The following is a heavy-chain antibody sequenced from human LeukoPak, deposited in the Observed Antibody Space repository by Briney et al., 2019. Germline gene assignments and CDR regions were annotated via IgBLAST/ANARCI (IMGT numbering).Heavy chain of an antibody. CDR1: GYTFTSYH. V-gene: IGHV1-46*01. Sequence: GASVKVSCKASGYTFTSYHMHWVRQAPGHGLEWMGRIIPSGGATTYAQKFQGRVTMTSDTSTTTVYMELSSLRSEDTAVYYCARVLRYFDWLLYGDAFDIWGQGTMVTVSS. CDR3: ARVLRYFDWLLYGDAFDI. CDR2: IIPSGGAT. J-gene: IGHJ3*02. D-gene: IGHD3-9*01.